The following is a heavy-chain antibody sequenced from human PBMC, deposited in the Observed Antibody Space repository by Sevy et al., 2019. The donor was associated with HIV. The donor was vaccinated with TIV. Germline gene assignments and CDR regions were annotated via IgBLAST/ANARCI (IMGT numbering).Heavy chain of an antibody. J-gene: IGHJ4*02. Sequence: GGSLRLSCAASGFTFSSYAMHWVRQAPGKGLEWVAVISYDGSNKYYEDSVKGRCTISGENSKNTLYLQMNSLRAEDTAAYYCARNTDSSGWYLDYWGQGTLVTVSS. CDR3: ARNTDSSGWYLDY. D-gene: IGHD6-19*01. CDR2: ISYDGSNK. V-gene: IGHV3-30-3*01. CDR1: GFTFSSYA.